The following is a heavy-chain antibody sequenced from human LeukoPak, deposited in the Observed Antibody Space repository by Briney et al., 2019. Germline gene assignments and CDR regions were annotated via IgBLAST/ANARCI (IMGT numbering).Heavy chain of an antibody. J-gene: IGHJ4*02. CDR1: GYTFTSYG. D-gene: IGHD7-27*01. CDR2: ISAYNGNT. V-gene: IGHV1-18*01. CDR3: ATNENWGTDLHFDY. Sequence: ASAKVSCKASGYTFTSYGISWVRQAPGQGLEWMGWISAYNGNTNYAQKLQGRVTMTTDTSTSTAYMELRSLRSDDTAVYYCATNENWGTDLHFDYWGQGTLVTVSS.